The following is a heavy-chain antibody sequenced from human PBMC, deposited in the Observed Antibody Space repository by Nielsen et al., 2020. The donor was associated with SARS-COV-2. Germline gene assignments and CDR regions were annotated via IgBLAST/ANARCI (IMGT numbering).Heavy chain of an antibody. Sequence: SETLSLTCTVSGGSLSGYFWSWIRQSPGKGLEWIGNINRSGGTKYNGPLKSRVSLSVDTMQNRFSLKVTSVTAADTAVYYCARGRDDETYSSYFYLDVWAKGTSVTVSS. V-gene: IGHV4-34*01. J-gene: IGHJ6*03. CDR2: INRSGGT. D-gene: IGHD2-15*01. CDR3: ARGRDDETYSSYFYLDV. CDR1: GGSLSGYF.